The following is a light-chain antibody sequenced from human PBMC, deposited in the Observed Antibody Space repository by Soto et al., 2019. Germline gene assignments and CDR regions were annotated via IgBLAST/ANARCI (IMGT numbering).Light chain of an antibody. V-gene: IGLV2-14*01. CDR3: SSYTSSSTLV. J-gene: IGLJ2*01. CDR1: SSDVGGYNY. Sequence: SVLTQPASVSGSPGQSITISCTGTSSDVGGYNYVSWYQQHPGKAPKLMIYDVSYRTSGVSNRFSGSKSGNTASLTISGLQAEYEADYYCSSYTSSSTLVFGGGTKLTVL. CDR2: DVS.